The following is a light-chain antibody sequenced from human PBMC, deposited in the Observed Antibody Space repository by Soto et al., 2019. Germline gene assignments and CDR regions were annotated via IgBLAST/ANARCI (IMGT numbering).Light chain of an antibody. CDR2: GAS. Sequence: EIVLTQSPGTLSLSPGESATLSCRASQYVSVRFLAWYQQKPGQAPRLLIYGASNRATGIPDRFSGSGSGTDFTLTISRLEPEGFAVYYCQQYGSSGTFGQGTKVDIK. CDR3: QQYGSSGT. V-gene: IGKV3-20*01. CDR1: QYVSVRF. J-gene: IGKJ1*01.